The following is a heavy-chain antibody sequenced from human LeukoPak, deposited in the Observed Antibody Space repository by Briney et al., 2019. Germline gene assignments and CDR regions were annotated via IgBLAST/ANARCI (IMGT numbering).Heavy chain of an antibody. J-gene: IGHJ4*02. Sequence: GGSLRLSCAASGFTFSSYGMHWVRQAPGKGLEWVAFIRYDGSNKYYADSVKGRFTISRDNSKNTLYLQMNSLRAEDTAVYYCAKDMVSGSGWPIDYWGQGTLVTVSS. V-gene: IGHV3-30*02. CDR3: AKDMVSGSGWPIDY. D-gene: IGHD6-19*01. CDR2: IRYDGSNK. CDR1: GFTFSSYG.